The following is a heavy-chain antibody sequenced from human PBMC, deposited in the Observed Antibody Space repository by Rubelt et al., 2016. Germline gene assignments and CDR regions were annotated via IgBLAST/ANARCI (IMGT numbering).Heavy chain of an antibody. J-gene: IGHJ4*02. CDR1: EYSFTKNP. CDR2: INAGNGNT. CDR3: ARGYCSGGSCYYFDY. V-gene: IGHV1-3*01. D-gene: IGHD2-15*01. Sequence: QVQLVQSGAEVKKPGASVKVSCKASEYSFTKNPIHWVRQAPGQRLEWMGWINAGNGNTQYSQKFQGRGTITRDTSARTAYMELSSLRSEDTAVDYCARGYCSGGSCYYFDYWGQGTLVTVSS.